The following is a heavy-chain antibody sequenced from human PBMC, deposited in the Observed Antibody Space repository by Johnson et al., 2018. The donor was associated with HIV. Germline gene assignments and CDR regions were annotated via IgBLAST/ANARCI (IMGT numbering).Heavy chain of an antibody. Sequence: VYLVESGGGLVQPGRSLRLSCTTSGFTFGDYAISWFRLAPGKGLEWVGFIRSKAYGGTTEYAASVKGRFTISRDASKNTLYLQMSSLKTEDTAVYYCTTGLYWNDAFDIWGQGTMVTVSS. CDR1: GFTFGDYA. CDR2: IRSKAYGGTT. D-gene: IGHD1-1*01. CDR3: TTGLYWNDAFDI. J-gene: IGHJ3*02. V-gene: IGHV3-49*03.